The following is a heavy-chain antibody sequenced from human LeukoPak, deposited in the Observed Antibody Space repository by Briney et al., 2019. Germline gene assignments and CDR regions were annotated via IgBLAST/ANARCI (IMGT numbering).Heavy chain of an antibody. Sequence: GGSLRLSCAASGFTFSSYSMNWVRQAPGKGLEWVSSISSSSSYIYYANSVKGRFTISRDNAKNSLYLQMNSLRAEDTAVYYCAKGSAAAGFLFDYWGQGTLVTVSS. V-gene: IGHV3-21*04. CDR3: AKGSAAAGFLFDY. D-gene: IGHD6-13*01. CDR2: ISSSSSYI. J-gene: IGHJ4*02. CDR1: GFTFSSYS.